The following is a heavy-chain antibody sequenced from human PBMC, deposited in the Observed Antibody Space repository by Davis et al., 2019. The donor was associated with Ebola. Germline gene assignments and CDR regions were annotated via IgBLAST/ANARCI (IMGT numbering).Heavy chain of an antibody. J-gene: IGHJ4*02. D-gene: IGHD3-16*01. CDR1: GYTFTSYA. CDR3: ARARYVPLLDY. V-gene: IGHV1-69*04. CDR2: IIPILGIA. Sequence: SVKVSCKASGYTFTSYAMHWVRQAPGQGLEWMGRIIPILGIANYAQKFQGRVTITADKSTSTAYMELSSLRSEDTAVYYCARARYVPLLDYWGQGTLVTVSS.